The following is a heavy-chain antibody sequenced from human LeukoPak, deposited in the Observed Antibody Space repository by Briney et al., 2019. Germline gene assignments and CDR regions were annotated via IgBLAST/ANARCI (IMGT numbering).Heavy chain of an antibody. J-gene: IGHJ4*02. D-gene: IGHD1-26*01. Sequence: GASVKVSCKASGYTFTSYYLHWVRQAPGQGLEWMGIINPSAGSTSYAQKFQGGVTLTRDMSISTAYMELSRLRSDDTAVYYCARDRTRAAAGRPRADLWELLLAYWGQGTLVTVSS. CDR1: GYTFTSYY. CDR2: INPSAGST. CDR3: ARDRTRAAAGRPRADLWELLLAY. V-gene: IGHV1-46*01.